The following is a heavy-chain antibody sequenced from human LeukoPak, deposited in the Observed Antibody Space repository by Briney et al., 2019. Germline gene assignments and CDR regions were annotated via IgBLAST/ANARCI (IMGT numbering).Heavy chain of an antibody. V-gene: IGHV1-69*06. CDR1: GGTFSSYA. Sequence: GASVKVSCKASGGTFSSYAISWARQAPGQGLEWMGGIIPIFGTANYAQKFQGRVTITADKSTSTAYMELSSLRSEGTAVYYCARGYCSGGSCYPFDYWGQGTLVTVSS. D-gene: IGHD2-15*01. CDR2: IIPIFGTA. CDR3: ARGYCSGGSCYPFDY. J-gene: IGHJ4*02.